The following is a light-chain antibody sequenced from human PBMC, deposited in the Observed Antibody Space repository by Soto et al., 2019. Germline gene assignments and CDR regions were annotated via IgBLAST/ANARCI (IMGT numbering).Light chain of an antibody. Sequence: DIQMTQSPSSLSSFVGDRVTITCRASQGVGNYLSWYQQKQGKAPKLLIHITSNLQSGVPSRFSGSGYGTEFTFTISSVHPEDFGTYYCQQSYVNPITFGQGTRLEIK. CDR1: QGVGNY. CDR2: ITS. J-gene: IGKJ5*01. V-gene: IGKV1-39*01. CDR3: QQSYVNPIT.